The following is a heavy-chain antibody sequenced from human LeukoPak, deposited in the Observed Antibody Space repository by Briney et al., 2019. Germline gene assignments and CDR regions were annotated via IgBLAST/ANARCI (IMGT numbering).Heavy chain of an antibody. CDR2: ISGSGGST. J-gene: IGHJ4*02. V-gene: IGHV3-23*01. Sequence: GGSLRLSCAASGFTFRNYAMYLVRQAPGQGLEWVSVISGSGGSTYYADSVKGRFTISRDNSKNTLYLQMNSLRAEDTAVYYCAKDRGNYEYSFDYWGQGTLVTVSS. D-gene: IGHD1-7*01. CDR1: GFTFRNYA. CDR3: AKDRGNYEYSFDY.